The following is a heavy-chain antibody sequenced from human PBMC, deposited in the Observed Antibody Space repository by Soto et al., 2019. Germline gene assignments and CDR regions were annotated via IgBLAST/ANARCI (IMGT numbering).Heavy chain of an antibody. CDR3: ARNGGFWSGYTRPYWFDP. CDR1: GGSVSSGSYY. J-gene: IGHJ5*02. D-gene: IGHD3-3*01. Sequence: SETLSLTCTVSGGSVSSGSYYWSWIRQPPGKGLEWIGYIYYSGSTNYNPSLKSRVTISVDTSKNQFSLKLSSVTAAATAVYYCARNGGFWSGYTRPYWFDPWGQGTLVTVSS. V-gene: IGHV4-61*01. CDR2: IYYSGST.